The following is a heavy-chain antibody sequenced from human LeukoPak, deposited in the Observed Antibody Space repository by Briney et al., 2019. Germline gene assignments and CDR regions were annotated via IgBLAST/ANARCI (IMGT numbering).Heavy chain of an antibody. CDR1: GYTFTSYD. Sequence: RASVKVSCKASGYTFTSYDINWVRQATGQGLEWMGWMNPNSGSTGYAQKFQGRVTMTRNTSISTAYMELSSLRSEDTAVYYCARGIRRYYYYGMDVWGQGTTVTVSS. CDR3: ARGIRRYYYYGMDV. J-gene: IGHJ6*02. CDR2: MNPNSGST. V-gene: IGHV1-8*01. D-gene: IGHD5-18*01.